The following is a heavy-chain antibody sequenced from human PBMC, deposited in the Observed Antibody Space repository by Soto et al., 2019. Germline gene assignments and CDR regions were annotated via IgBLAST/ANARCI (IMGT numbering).Heavy chain of an antibody. D-gene: IGHD3-22*01. CDR1: GFTFSSYA. V-gene: IGHV3-30-3*01. CDR2: ISYDGSNK. Sequence: VQLVESGGGVVQPGRSLRLSCAASGFTFSSYAMHWVRQAPGKGLEWVAVISYDGSNKYYADSVKGRFTISRDNSKNTLYLQMNSLRAEDTAVYYCAREGRPYYYDSGDAFDIWGQGTMVTVSS. CDR3: AREGRPYYYDSGDAFDI. J-gene: IGHJ3*02.